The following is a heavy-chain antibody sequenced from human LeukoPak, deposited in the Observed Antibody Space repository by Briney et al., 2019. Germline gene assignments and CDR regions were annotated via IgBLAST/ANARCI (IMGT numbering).Heavy chain of an antibody. CDR1: GVTLSDHH. D-gene: IGHD4-17*01. V-gene: IGHV3-72*01. J-gene: IGHJ4*02. Sequence: GSLILSCAASGVTLSDHHMDWVRQPPGKGLEWIGRSRNKANSYTTEYAASVKDRFAISRDDSNNSLYLQMNSLKSEDTAVYYCARVRYGGYDFDQWGQGTLVTVSS. CDR2: SRNKANSYTT. CDR3: ARVRYGGYDFDQ.